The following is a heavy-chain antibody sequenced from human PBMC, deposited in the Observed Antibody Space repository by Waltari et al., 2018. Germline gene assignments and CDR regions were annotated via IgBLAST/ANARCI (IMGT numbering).Heavy chain of an antibody. CDR2: ISSSSSTI. CDR1: GFTFSSYS. CDR3: ATLTTVTPGY. D-gene: IGHD4-17*01. Sequence: EVQLVESGGGLVQPGGSLRPSCAASGFTFSSYSMNWVRQAPGKGLEWVSYISSSSSTIYYADSVKGRFTISRDNAKNSLYLQMNSLRAEDTAVYYCATLTTVTPGYWGQGTLVTVSS. V-gene: IGHV3-48*01. J-gene: IGHJ4*02.